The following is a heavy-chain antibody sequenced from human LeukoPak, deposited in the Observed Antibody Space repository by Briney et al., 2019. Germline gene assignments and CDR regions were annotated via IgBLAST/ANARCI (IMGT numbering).Heavy chain of an antibody. Sequence: SETLSLTCAVYGGSFSGYYWSWIRQPPGKGLEWIGEINHSGSINYNPSLKSRVTISVDTSKNQFSLKLSSVTAAGTAVYYCASVDAFDIWGQGTMVTVSS. CDR2: INHSGSI. CDR1: GGSFSGYY. J-gene: IGHJ3*02. V-gene: IGHV4-34*01. CDR3: ASVDAFDI.